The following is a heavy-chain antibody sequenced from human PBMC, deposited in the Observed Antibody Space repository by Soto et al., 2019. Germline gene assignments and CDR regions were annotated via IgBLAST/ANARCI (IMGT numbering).Heavy chain of an antibody. V-gene: IGHV4-39*01. J-gene: IGHJ2*01. D-gene: IGHD6-13*01. CDR3: ARRIAAAGTDWYFDL. CDR2: IYYSGST. CDR1: GGSISSSSYY. Sequence: QLQLQESGPGLVKPSETLSLTCTVSGGSISSSSYYWGWIRQPPGKGLEWIGSIYYSGSTYYNPSLKSRVTISVDTSKYQFSLKLSSVTAADTAVYSCARRIAAAGTDWYFDLWGRGTLFTVSS.